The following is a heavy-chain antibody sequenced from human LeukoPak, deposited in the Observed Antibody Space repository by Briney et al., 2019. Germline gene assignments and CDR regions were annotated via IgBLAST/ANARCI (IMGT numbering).Heavy chain of an antibody. V-gene: IGHV3-48*03. J-gene: IGHJ4*02. CDR2: ISTSGSTI. Sequence: GGSLTLCCAASGFIFSTYEMHWVRQAPGKGLEWVSYISTSGSTIYYADSVKGRFTFSRDNARNSLFLQMNRLRAEDTAVYYCARDGPAYSFEYWSQGTLVTDSS. CDR1: GFIFSTYE. CDR3: ARDGPAYSFEY. D-gene: IGHD2-21*01.